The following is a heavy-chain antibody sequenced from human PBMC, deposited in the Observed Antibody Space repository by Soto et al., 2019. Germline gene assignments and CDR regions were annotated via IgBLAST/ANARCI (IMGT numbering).Heavy chain of an antibody. CDR3: ALNSGYDIGGMDV. J-gene: IGHJ6*02. Sequence: QVQLVESGGGVVQPGRSLRLSCAASGFTFSSYAMHWVRQATGKGLEWVAVISYDGSNKYYADSVKGRFTISRDNSKNTLYLQMNSLRAEDTAVDYCALNSGYDIGGMDVWGQGTTVTVSS. D-gene: IGHD5-12*01. CDR1: GFTFSSYA. CDR2: ISYDGSNK. V-gene: IGHV3-30-3*01.